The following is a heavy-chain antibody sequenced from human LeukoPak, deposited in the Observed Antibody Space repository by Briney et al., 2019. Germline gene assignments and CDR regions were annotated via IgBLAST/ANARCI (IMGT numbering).Heavy chain of an antibody. D-gene: IGHD5-18*01. CDR1: GDTFTSYD. CDR3: ARDHKEEYSYGADY. V-gene: IGHV1-8*01. Sequence: ASVKVSCKASGDTFTSYDINWVRQATGQGLEWMGWMNPNSGNTGYAQKFQGRVTMTRNTSISTAYMELSSLRSEDTAVYYCARDHKEEYSYGADYWGQGTLVTVSS. J-gene: IGHJ4*02. CDR2: MNPNSGNT.